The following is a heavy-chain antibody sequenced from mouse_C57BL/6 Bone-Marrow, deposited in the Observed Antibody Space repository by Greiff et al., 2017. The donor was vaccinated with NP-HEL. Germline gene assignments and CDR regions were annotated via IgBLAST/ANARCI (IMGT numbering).Heavy chain of an antibody. J-gene: IGHJ1*03. V-gene: IGHV1-69*01. CDR1: GYTFTSYW. CDR3: ASEVYDYPHWCFDV. Sequence: QVQLQQPGAELVMPGASVKLSCKASGYTFTSYWMHWVKQRPGQGLEWIGEIDPSDSYTNYNQKFKGKSTLTVDKSACKAYTPISSLTSEDSAVYYCASEVYDYPHWCFDVWGTGTTVTVSS. CDR2: IDPSDSYT. D-gene: IGHD2-4*01.